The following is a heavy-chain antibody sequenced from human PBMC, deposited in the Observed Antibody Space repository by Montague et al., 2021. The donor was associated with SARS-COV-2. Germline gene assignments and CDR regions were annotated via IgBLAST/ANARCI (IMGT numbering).Heavy chain of an antibody. D-gene: IGHD5-12*01. V-gene: IGHV4-61*02. Sequence: TLSLTCTVSGGSISSGSYYWSWIRQPAGKGLEWIGRIYTSGSTNYNPSLKGRVTISVDTSKNQFSLKLSSVTAADTAVYYCARMGWLRGRFDPWGQGTLVTVSS. CDR2: IYTSGST. J-gene: IGHJ5*02. CDR1: GGSISSGSYY. CDR3: ARMGWLRGRFDP.